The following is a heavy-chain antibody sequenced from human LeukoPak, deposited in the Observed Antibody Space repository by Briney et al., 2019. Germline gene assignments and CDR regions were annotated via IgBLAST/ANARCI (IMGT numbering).Heavy chain of an antibody. CDR3: ARGKGHYYSYYMDV. CDR1: VYTFTSSD. CDR2: MNPNSGNT. V-gene: IGHV1-8*03. J-gene: IGHJ6*03. Sequence: GASVKVSCKASVYTFTSSDINWVRQAAGQGLEWMGWMNPNSGNTGYAQKFQGRVTITRNTSISTAYMELSSLRSEDTAVYYCARGKGHYYSYYMDVWGKGTTVTVS.